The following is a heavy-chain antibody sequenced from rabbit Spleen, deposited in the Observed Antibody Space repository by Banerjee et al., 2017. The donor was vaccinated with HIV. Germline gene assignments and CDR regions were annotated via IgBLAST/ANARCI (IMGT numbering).Heavy chain of an antibody. V-gene: IGHV1S45*01. D-gene: IGHD8-1*01. J-gene: IGHJ6*01. CDR2: INAVTGKA. CDR1: GFSFSNKAV. CDR3: ARDTGSSFSTYGMDL. Sequence: QEQLVESGGGLVKPEGSLKLSCTASGFSFSNKAVMCWVRQAPGKGLEWIACINAVTGKAVYASWAKGRFTFSKTSSTTVTLQMTSLTAADTATYFCARDTGSSFSTYGMDLWGPGTLVT.